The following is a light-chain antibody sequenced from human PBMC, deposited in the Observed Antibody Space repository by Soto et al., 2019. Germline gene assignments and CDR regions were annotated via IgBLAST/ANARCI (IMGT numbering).Light chain of an antibody. Sequence: DIQMSQSPSSLSGSVGDRVTITSRASQSISNRLAWYQQKRGKAPKVXIYAASSLQSGVPSRGRGSGAGTDSTRTISCLQSEDVETYYCQQYYSYPLTFGEGTKV. CDR3: QQYYSYPLT. CDR2: AAS. CDR1: QSISNR. V-gene: IGKV1-5*01. J-gene: IGKJ4*01.